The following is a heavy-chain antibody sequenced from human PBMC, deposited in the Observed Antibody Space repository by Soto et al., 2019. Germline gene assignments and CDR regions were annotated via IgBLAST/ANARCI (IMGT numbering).Heavy chain of an antibody. CDR1: GYTFTSYD. D-gene: IGHD6-19*01. Sequence: ASVKVSCKASGYTFTSYDINWVRQATGQGLEWMGWMNPNSGNTGYAQKFQGRVTMTRNTSISTAYMELSSLRSEDTAVYYCARERSGWKPTYYYYGMDVWGQGTTVTVSS. J-gene: IGHJ6*02. V-gene: IGHV1-8*01. CDR3: ARERSGWKPTYYYYGMDV. CDR2: MNPNSGNT.